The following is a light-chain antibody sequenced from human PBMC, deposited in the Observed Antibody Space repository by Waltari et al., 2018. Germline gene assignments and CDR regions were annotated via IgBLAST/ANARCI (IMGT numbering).Light chain of an antibody. CDR1: RSDVGSYNY. V-gene: IGLV2-8*01. CDR2: EVS. CDR3: SSYAGRNNLV. J-gene: IGLJ2*01. Sequence: QSALPQPPSASGSPGQSVTISCTGTRSDVGSYNYVSWYQQHPGKAPKRMIYEVSKRPSGGLDRFSGSKSVNTASLTVSGLQAEDETDYYCSSYAGRNNLVFGGGTKLTVL.